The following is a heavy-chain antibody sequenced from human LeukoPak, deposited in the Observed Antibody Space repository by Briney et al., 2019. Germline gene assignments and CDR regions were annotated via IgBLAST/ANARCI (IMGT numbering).Heavy chain of an antibody. J-gene: IGHJ5*01. V-gene: IGHV4-30-4*01. CDR2: IYYSGST. CDR1: GGSISSGDYC. Sequence: SETLSLTCTVSGGSISSGDYCWSWIRQPPGKGLEWIGYIYYSGSTYYNPSLKSRVTISVDTSKNQFSLKLSSVTAADTAVYYCARATSDWFDPWGQGTLVTVSS. CDR3: ARATSDWFDP.